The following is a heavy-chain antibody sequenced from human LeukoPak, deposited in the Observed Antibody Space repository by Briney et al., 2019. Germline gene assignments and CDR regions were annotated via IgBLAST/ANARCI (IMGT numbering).Heavy chain of an antibody. J-gene: IGHJ4*02. CDR2: IYYSGST. D-gene: IGHD4-17*01. V-gene: IGHV4-39*07. Sequence: PSETLSLTCTVSGGSISCSSYYWGWIRQPPGKGLEWIGSIYYSGSTYYNPSLKSRVTISVDTSKDQFSLKLSSVTAADTAVYYCARNAYQSVYGDGDYWGQGTLVTVSS. CDR1: GGSISCSSYY. CDR3: ARNAYQSVYGDGDY.